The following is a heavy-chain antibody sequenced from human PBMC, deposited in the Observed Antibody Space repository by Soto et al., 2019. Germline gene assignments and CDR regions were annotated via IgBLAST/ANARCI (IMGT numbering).Heavy chain of an antibody. CDR2: IYPGDSET. Sequence: PGESLKISCKGSGYNFTTFWIGGVREMPGKGLEWMGIIYPGDSETKYSPEFEGQVTISADRSTNTAYLQWRSLRASDTAMYYCARLGFPGAIYFDSWGLGTLVTVSS. V-gene: IGHV5-51*01. J-gene: IGHJ4*02. CDR3: ARLGFPGAIYFDS. CDR1: GYNFTTFW.